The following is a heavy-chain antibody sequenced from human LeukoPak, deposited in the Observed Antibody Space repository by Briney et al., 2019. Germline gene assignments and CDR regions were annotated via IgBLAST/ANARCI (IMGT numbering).Heavy chain of an antibody. Sequence: ASVKVSCKASGYTFTSYYMHWVRQAPGQGLEWMGIINPSGGSTSYAQKFQGRVTMTRDTSTSTAYMELSSLRSEDTSVYYCARSSGDLYYYYYAMDVWGQGTTVTVSS. CDR2: INPSGGST. J-gene: IGHJ6*02. D-gene: IGHD3-22*01. CDR3: ARSSGDLYYYYYAMDV. V-gene: IGHV1-46*01. CDR1: GYTFTSYY.